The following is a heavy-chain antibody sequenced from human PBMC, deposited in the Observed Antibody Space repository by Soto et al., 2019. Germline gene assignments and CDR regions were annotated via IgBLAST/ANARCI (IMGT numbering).Heavy chain of an antibody. CDR1: GFTFNNYA. J-gene: IGHJ4*02. Sequence: EVQLLESGGGLVQPGGSLRLSCAASGFTFNNYAMTWVRQAPGKGLEWVSAISGGGDTTSYADSVKGRFTVSRDGSKNTLYLQMSSLRDEDTALYYCAKGRGGSGSLTPRVDFWGQGTLFTVSS. CDR2: ISGGGDTT. D-gene: IGHD3-10*01. CDR3: AKGRGGSGSLTPRVDF. V-gene: IGHV3-23*01.